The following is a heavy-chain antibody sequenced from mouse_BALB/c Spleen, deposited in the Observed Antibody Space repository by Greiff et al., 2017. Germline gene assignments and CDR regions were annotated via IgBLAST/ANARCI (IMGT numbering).Heavy chain of an antibody. D-gene: IGHD1-2*01. Sequence: VQLQQSGAELAKPGASVKMSCKASGYTFTSYWMHWVKQRPGQGLEWIGYINPSTGYTEYNQKFKDKATLTADKSSSTAYMQLSSLTSEDSAVYYCARALSYGFFYAMDYWGQGTSVTVSS. CDR2: INPSTGYT. CDR3: ARALSYGFFYAMDY. CDR1: GYTFTSYW. V-gene: IGHV1-7*01. J-gene: IGHJ4*01.